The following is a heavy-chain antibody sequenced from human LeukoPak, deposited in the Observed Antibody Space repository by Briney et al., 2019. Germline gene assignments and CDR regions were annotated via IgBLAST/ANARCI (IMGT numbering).Heavy chain of an antibody. D-gene: IGHD5-12*01. CDR2: IKQDGSEK. V-gene: IGHV3-7*03. CDR3: AKDPDVDIVATIP. Sequence: PGGSLRLSCAASGFTFSSYWMSWVRQAPGKGLEWVANIKQDGSEKYYVDSVKGRFTISRDNSKNTLYLQMNSLRAEDTAVYYCAKDPDVDIVATIPWGQGTLVTVSS. J-gene: IGHJ5*02. CDR1: GFTFSSYW.